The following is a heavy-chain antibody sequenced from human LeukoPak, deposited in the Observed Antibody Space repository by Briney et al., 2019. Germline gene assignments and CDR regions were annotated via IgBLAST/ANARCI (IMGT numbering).Heavy chain of an antibody. CDR3: AKDVLLWFGEHYFDY. J-gene: IGHJ4*02. V-gene: IGHV3-30*02. CDR1: GFTFSSYG. CDR2: IRYDGSNK. D-gene: IGHD3-10*01. Sequence: PGGSLRLSCAASGFTFSSYGMHWVRQAPGKGLEWVAFIRYDGSNKYYADSVKGRFTISRDNSKNTLYLQMNSLRAEDTAVYYCAKDVLLWFGEHYFDYWGQGTLVTVSS.